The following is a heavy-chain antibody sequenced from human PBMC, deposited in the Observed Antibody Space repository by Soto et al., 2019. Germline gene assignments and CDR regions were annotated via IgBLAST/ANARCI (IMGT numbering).Heavy chain of an antibody. J-gene: IGHJ5*02. V-gene: IGHV4-4*07. CDR3: VRDGTKTLRDWFDP. D-gene: IGHD1-1*01. Sequence: SETLSLTCTVSGASISGFYWSWIRKSAGKGLEWIGRIYATGTTDYNPSLKSRGMMSVDTSKKQFSLKLRSVTAADTAVYYCVRDGTKTLRDWFDPWGQGISVTVSS. CDR2: IYATGTT. CDR1: GASISGFY.